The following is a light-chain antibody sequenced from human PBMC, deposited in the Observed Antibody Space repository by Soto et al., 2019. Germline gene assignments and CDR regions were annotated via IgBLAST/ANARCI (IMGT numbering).Light chain of an antibody. V-gene: IGKV1-27*01. CDR2: ATS. J-gene: IGKJ4*01. CDR3: QQFDNLPRRLVT. CDR1: QGIRNY. Sequence: DIQMTQSPSSLSASVRDRVTITCRASQGIRNYSAWYQQKPGKVPNLLIYATSTLQSGVPSRFSGSGSGTDFTLTINTLQPEDVATYYCQQFDNLPRRLVTFGGGTKVEIK.